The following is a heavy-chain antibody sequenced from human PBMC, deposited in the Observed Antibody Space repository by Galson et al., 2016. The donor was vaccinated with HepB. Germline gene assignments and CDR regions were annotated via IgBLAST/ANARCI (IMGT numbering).Heavy chain of an antibody. CDR1: GYTFSSYG. CDR3: ARGGGRGYSYRGGY. V-gene: IGHV1-18*04. CDR2: ISTYNGNT. D-gene: IGHD5-18*01. J-gene: IGHJ4*02. Sequence: SVKVSCKASGYTFSSYGINWVRQAPGQGLEWMGWISTYNGNTNSAQNFQGRVTMTTDTSTSTAYMELRSLRSDDTALYYCARGGGRGYSYRGGYWGQGTLVTVSS.